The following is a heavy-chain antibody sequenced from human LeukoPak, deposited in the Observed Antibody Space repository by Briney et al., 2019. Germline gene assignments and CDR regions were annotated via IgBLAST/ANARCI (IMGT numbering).Heavy chain of an antibody. D-gene: IGHD1-26*01. CDR3: AKGLPLATSFDAFDI. CDR1: GFSISTYW. CDR2: INPDGSTT. Sequence: GGSLRLSCAASGFSISTYWIHWVRQAPGKGLVWVSRINPDGSTTYYADSVKGRITISRDNAKNTLYLQMNSLGAEDTAVYYCAKGLPLATSFDAFDIWGQGTMVTVSS. J-gene: IGHJ3*02. V-gene: IGHV3-74*01.